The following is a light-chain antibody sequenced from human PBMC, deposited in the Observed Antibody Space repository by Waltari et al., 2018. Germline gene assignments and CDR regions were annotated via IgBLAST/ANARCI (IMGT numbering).Light chain of an antibody. V-gene: IGKV6-21*01. CDR2: YVS. J-gene: IGKJ2*01. CDR1: QSIGNR. CDR3: HQSSSLPYT. Sequence: EIVLTQSPDFQSVTPKEKVTITCRASQSIGNRLHWYQQKPDQSPNLRIKYVSQSFSGVPSRFSGTGSGTDFTLTINSLEAEDAATYYCHQSSSLPYTFGQGTKLEIK.